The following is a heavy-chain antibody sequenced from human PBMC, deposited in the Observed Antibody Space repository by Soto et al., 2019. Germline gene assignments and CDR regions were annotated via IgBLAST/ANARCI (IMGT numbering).Heavy chain of an antibody. V-gene: IGHV4-30-4*01. CDR2: IYYSGST. CDR1: GGSISSGDYY. Sequence: LSLTCTVSGGSISSGDYYWNWIRQPPGKGLEWIGYIYYSGSTYYNPSLKSRVTISVDTSKDQFSLKLSSVTAADTAVYYCARGQPIITMVRGDYGKDVWGQGTTVTVSS. CDR3: ARGQPIITMVRGDYGKDV. J-gene: IGHJ6*02. D-gene: IGHD3-10*01.